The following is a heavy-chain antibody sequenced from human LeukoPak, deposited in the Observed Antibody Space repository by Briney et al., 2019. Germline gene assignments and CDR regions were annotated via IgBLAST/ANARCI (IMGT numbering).Heavy chain of an antibody. J-gene: IGHJ4*02. V-gene: IGHV3-30*02. CDR3: AKERDTAMVTIDY. D-gene: IGHD5-18*01. CDR2: IRYDGSNK. CDR1: GFTFSSYS. Sequence: GGSLRLSCAASGFTFSSYSMNWVRQAPGKGLEWVAFIRYDGSNKYYADSVKGRFTISRDNSKNTLYLQMNSLRAEDTAVYYCAKERDTAMVTIDYWGQGTLVTVSS.